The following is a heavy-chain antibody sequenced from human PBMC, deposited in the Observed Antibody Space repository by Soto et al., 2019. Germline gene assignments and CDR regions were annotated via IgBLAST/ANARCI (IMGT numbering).Heavy chain of an antibody. Sequence: QVQLQQWGAGLLKPSETLSLTCAVYGGSFSGYYWSWIRQPPGKGLEWIGEINHSGSTNYNPSLKNRVTISVDTSKNQFSLKLSSVTAADTAVYYCARGSRTDIVVVVAAMSGGDRFDYWGQGTLVTVSS. V-gene: IGHV4-34*01. D-gene: IGHD2-15*01. CDR3: ARGSRTDIVVVVAAMSGGDRFDY. CDR1: GGSFSGYY. J-gene: IGHJ4*02. CDR2: INHSGST.